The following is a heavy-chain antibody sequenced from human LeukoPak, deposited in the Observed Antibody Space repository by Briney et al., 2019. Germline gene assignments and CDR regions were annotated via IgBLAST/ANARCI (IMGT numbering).Heavy chain of an antibody. Sequence: PGGSLRLTCAASGFTVSSNYMSWVRQAPGKGLEWVSVIYSGGSTYYADSVKGRFTISRDNSKNTLYLQMNSLRAEDTAVYYCASESLGYKNWFDPWGQGTLVTVSS. CDR3: ASESLGYKNWFDP. V-gene: IGHV3-53*01. CDR1: GFTVSSNY. J-gene: IGHJ5*02. D-gene: IGHD5-24*01. CDR2: IYSGGST.